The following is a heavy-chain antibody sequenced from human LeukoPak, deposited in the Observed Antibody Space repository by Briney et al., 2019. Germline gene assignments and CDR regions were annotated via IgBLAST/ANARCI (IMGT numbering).Heavy chain of an antibody. CDR2: ISSSSTYI. CDR3: ATRSPRDY. Sequence: PGGSPRLSCAASGFTFSTYSMIWVRQAPGKGLEWVSYISSSSTYIYYADSVKGRFTISRDNANNSLYLQMNSLRAEDTAVYYCATRSPRDYWGQGTLVTVSS. CDR1: GFTFSTYS. J-gene: IGHJ4*01. V-gene: IGHV3-21*01.